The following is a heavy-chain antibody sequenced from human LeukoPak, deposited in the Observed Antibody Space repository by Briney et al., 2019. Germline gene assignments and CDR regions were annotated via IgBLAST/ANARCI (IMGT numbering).Heavy chain of an antibody. D-gene: IGHD4-23*01. CDR2: INSDGSGT. CDR3: ARTEGTVAYDS. V-gene: IGHV3-74*01. J-gene: IGHJ5*01. CDR1: GFTFSNYW. Sequence: GGSLRLSCAASGFTFSNYWMHWVRQAPGKGLVWVSRINSDGSGTTYADSVRGRFTISRDNAKNTLYLQVNSLRAEDTVVYYCARTEGTVAYDSWGQGTLVTVSS.